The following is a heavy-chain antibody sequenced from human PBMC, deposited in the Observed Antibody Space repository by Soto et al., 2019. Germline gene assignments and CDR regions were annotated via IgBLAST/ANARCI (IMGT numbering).Heavy chain of an antibody. D-gene: IGHD3-3*01. J-gene: IGHJ4*02. CDR1: GFNLSHPW. Sequence: SGGSLRLSCAASGFNLSHPWMTWVRQAAGKGLEWVGRIKSETDGGTADYAAPVKGRITISRDDSKNTVYLQMNSLRAEDTAVYYCAKVRGRFSCWGQGTLVTVSS. CDR3: AKVRGRFSC. V-gene: IGHV3-15*01. CDR2: IKSETDGGTA.